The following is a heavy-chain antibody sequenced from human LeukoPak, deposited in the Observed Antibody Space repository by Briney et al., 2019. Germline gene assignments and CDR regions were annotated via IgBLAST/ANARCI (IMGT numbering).Heavy chain of an antibody. D-gene: IGHD3-16*01. J-gene: IGHJ4*02. Sequence: PGGSLRLSCTASGFTFSDSWMSWVRQAPGKGLEWVANIKQDGSVKYYVDSVKGRFTISRDNAKNSLYLQMNSLRAEDTAVYYCARDKFGGTDYWGQGTLVTVSS. CDR2: IKQDGSVK. V-gene: IGHV3-7*01. CDR1: GFTFSDSW. CDR3: ARDKFGGTDY.